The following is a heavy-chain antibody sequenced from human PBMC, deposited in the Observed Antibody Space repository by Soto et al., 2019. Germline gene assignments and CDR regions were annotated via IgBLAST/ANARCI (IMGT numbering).Heavy chain of an antibody. CDR1: GGSISSGGYS. CDR3: ARISRFLEWSMDV. CDR2: IYHCGST. J-gene: IGHJ6*02. Sequence: QLQLQESGSGLVKPSQTLSLTCAVSGGSISSGGYSWSWIRQPPGKGLEWIGYIYHCGSTYYNPSLKSRVTISVDRSKNQFSLKLSSVTAADTAVYYCARISRFLEWSMDVWGQGTTVTVSS. D-gene: IGHD3-3*01. V-gene: IGHV4-30-2*01.